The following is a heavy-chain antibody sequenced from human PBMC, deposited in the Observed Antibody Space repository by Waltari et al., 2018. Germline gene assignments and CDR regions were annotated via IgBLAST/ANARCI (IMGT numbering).Heavy chain of an antibody. V-gene: IGHV4-38-2*01. CDR1: GYSITSGYY. J-gene: IGHJ3*01. D-gene: IGHD2-8*01. CDR3: ARLLNGACDF. Sequence: QVQLQDSGTGLEKPSETLSLTCSISGYSITSGYYWCWIRQPPGKGLEWIGRIYHSGSTFYKPALKSRVTISVDTSKNQFSLKRSSVTAADTAVYYCARLLNGACDFWGQGTMVTVSS. CDR2: IYHSGST.